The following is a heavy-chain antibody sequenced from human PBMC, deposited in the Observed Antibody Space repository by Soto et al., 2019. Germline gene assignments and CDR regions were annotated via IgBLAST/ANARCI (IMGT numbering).Heavy chain of an antibody. CDR1: GFTFSSYG. Sequence: QVQLVESGGGVVQPGRSLRLSCAASGFTFSSYGMHWVRQAPGKGLEWVAVIWYDGSNKYYADSVKGRFTISRDNSKNTLYLQRNSLRAEDTAVYYCAREQYYYDSSGYLPYGMDVWGQGTTVTVSS. CDR3: AREQYYYDSSGYLPYGMDV. J-gene: IGHJ6*02. CDR2: IWYDGSNK. D-gene: IGHD3-22*01. V-gene: IGHV3-33*01.